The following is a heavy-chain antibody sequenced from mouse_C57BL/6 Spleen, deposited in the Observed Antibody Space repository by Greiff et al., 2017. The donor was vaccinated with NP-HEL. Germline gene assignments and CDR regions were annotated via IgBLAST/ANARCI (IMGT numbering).Heavy chain of an antibody. CDR2: IYPGDGDT. J-gene: IGHJ2*01. D-gene: IGHD1-1*01. V-gene: IGHV1-82*01. CDR1: GYAFSSSW. Sequence: VQLQQSGPELVKPGASVKISCKASGYAFSSSWMNWVKQSPGKGLEWIGRIYPGDGDTNYNGKFKGKATLTADKSASTAYMQLSSLTSEDSAVYFCARDYYGYYFDYWGQGTTLTVSS. CDR3: ARDYYGYYFDY.